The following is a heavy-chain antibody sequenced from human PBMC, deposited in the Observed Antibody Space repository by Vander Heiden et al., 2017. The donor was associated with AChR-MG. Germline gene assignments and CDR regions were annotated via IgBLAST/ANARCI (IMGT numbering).Heavy chain of an antibody. CDR3: AKDQAIYTVTFLADY. J-gene: IGHJ4*02. CDR1: GFTFTGYG. CDR2: ISYDGSNK. V-gene: IGHV3-30*18. Sequence: QVQLVESGGGVVQPGRSLRLSCAAAGFTFTGYGMHWVRQAPGKGLEWLAVISYDGSNKYYADSVKGRFTISRDNSKNTLYLQMNSLRAEDTAVYYCAKDQAIYTVTFLADYWGQGTLVTVSS. D-gene: IGHD4-17*01.